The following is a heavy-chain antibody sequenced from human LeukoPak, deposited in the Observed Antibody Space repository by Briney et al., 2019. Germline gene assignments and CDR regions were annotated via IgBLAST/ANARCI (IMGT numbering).Heavy chain of an antibody. CDR2: FDPEDGET. CDR1: GYTLTELS. D-gene: IGHD3-22*01. Sequence: GASVKVSCKVSGYTLTELSMHWVRQAPGKGLEWMGGFDPEDGETIYAQKFQGRVTMTEDTSTDTAYMELSSLRSEDTAVYYCATGTHNRYYDSSGYPLNYYYYYGMDVWGQGTTVTVSS. CDR3: ATGTHNRYYDSSGYPLNYYYYYGMDV. V-gene: IGHV1-24*01. J-gene: IGHJ6*02.